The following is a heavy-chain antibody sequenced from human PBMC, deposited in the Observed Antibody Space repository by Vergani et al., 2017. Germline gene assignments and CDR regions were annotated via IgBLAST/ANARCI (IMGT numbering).Heavy chain of an antibody. CDR1: GGSISSGDYY. CDR2: NYYSGST. CDR3: ARAWSDFWYMDV. V-gene: IGHV4-30-4*08. D-gene: IGHD3-3*01. J-gene: IGHJ6*03. Sequence: QVQLQESGPGLVKPSQTLSLTCTVSGGSISSGDYYWSWLRQPPGKGLEWIGYNYYSGSTDHHPALKSRVTISVDTSKNQFSLKLSSVTAADTAVYYWARAWSDFWYMDVWGKGTTVTVSS.